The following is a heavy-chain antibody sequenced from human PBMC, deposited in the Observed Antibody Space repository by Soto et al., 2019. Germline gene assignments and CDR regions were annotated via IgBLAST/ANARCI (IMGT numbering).Heavy chain of an antibody. V-gene: IGHV4-30-4*01. CDR3: AREIMPLTNDWYFDL. CDR1: GGSISGGVHS. J-gene: IGHJ2*01. Sequence: QVQLQESGPGLVKPSETLSLTCTVYGGSISGGVHSWSWIRQHPGKGLEWIGHIFDSGSTYYNPSLKSRLTISVDTSKNQFSLRLSSVTAADTAVYYCAREIMPLTNDWYFDLWGRGTLVTVSS. D-gene: IGHD2-8*01. CDR2: IFDSGST.